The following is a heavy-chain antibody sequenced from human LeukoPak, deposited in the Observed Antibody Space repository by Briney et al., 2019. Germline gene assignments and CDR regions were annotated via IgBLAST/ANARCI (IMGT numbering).Heavy chain of an antibody. V-gene: IGHV1-18*01. Sequence: ASAKVSCKASGYTFTSYGISWVRQATGQGLEWMGWIGAYNGNTNYAQKRQGRVNMATDTSTSTAYMELRSLRSDDTAVYYCASCREWELPYFDYWGQGTLVTVSS. D-gene: IGHD1-26*01. CDR2: IGAYNGNT. CDR1: GYTFTSYG. J-gene: IGHJ4*02. CDR3: ASCREWELPYFDY.